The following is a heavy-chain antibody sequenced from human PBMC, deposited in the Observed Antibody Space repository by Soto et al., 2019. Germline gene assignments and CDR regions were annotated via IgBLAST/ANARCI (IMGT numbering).Heavy chain of an antibody. CDR1: GFTFSSYA. V-gene: IGHV3-30-3*01. J-gene: IGHJ6*02. CDR3: AKVVKQIYSYYGMDF. CDR2: ISYDGSNK. Sequence: SLRLSGAASGFTFSSYAMHWVRQAPGKGLEWVAVISYDGSNKYYADSVKGRFTISRDNSKNTLYLQMNSLRAEDTAVYYCAKVVKQIYSYYGMDFWGQGLTVSV.